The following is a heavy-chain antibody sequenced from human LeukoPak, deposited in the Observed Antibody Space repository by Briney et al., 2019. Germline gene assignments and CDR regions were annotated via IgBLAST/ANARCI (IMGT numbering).Heavy chain of an antibody. V-gene: IGHV4-39*02. D-gene: IGHD3-10*01. CDR1: GGSISSSSYY. CDR2: IYYSGST. J-gene: IGHJ4*02. Sequence: SETLSLTCTVSGGSISSSSYYWGWIRQPPGKGLEWIGSIYYSGSTYYNPSLKSRVTISVDTSKNQFSLKLSSVTAADTAVYYCAREPLGASHLLYYWGQGTLVTVSS. CDR3: AREPLGASHLLYY.